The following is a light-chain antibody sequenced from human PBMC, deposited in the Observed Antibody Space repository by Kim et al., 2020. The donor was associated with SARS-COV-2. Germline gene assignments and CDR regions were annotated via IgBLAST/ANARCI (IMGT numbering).Light chain of an antibody. CDR3: QTWGTGYWV. J-gene: IGLJ3*02. CDR2: INSDGSH. CDR1: SGHSSYA. V-gene: IGLV4-69*01. Sequence: SVKLPGTLSSGHSSYAIAWHQQQPEKGPRYLMKINSDGSHSKGDGIPDRFSGSSSGAERYLTISSLQSEDEADYHCQTWGTGYWVFGGGTKLTVL.